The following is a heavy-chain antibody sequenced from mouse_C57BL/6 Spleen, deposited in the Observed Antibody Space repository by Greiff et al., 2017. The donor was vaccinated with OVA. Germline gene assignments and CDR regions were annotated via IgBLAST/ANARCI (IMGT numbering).Heavy chain of an antibody. D-gene: IGHD1-1*01. CDR2: IYPGDGDT. CDR1: GYAFSSSW. Sequence: QVQLQQSGPELVKPGASVKISCKASGYAFSSSWMNWVKQRPGQGLEWIGRIYPGDGDTNYNGKFKGKATLTADKSSSTAYMQLSSLTSEDSAVYFCARSNYGGYFDYWGQGTTLTVSS. V-gene: IGHV1-82*01. CDR3: ARSNYGGYFDY. J-gene: IGHJ2*01.